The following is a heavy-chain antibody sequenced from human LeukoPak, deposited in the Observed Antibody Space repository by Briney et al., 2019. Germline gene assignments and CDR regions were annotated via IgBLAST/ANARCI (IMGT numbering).Heavy chain of an antibody. CDR3: ARARHSFHDSSGYYYAFDY. CDR1: GGTFSNYA. V-gene: IGHV1-69*13. J-gene: IGHJ4*02. Sequence: GASVKVSCKASGGTFSNYAFSLVRQAPGQGLEWMGAIVLIIGRADYAQRFQGRVTIIADDSTSTVYMELSSLRSEDTAVYYCARARHSFHDSSGYYYAFDYWGQGTLVTVSS. CDR2: IVLIIGRA. D-gene: IGHD3-22*01.